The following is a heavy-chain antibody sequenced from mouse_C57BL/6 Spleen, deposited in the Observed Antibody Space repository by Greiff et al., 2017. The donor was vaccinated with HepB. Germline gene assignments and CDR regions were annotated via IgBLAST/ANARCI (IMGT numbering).Heavy chain of an antibody. CDR3: ARHDWDYFDY. Sequence: EVHLVESGGGLVQPGGSLKLSCAASGFTFSDYYMYWVRQTPEKRLEWVAYISNGGGSTYYPDTVKGRFTISRDNAKNTLYLQMSRLKSEDTAMYYCARHDWDYFDYWGKGTTLTVSS. D-gene: IGHD4-1*01. CDR2: ISNGGGST. J-gene: IGHJ2*01. V-gene: IGHV5-12*01. CDR1: GFTFSDYY.